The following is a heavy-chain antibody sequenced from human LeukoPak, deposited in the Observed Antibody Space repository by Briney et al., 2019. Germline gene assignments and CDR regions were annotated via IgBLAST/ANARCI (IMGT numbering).Heavy chain of an antibody. CDR1: GFTFSSYW. CDR3: AKDLGIDY. J-gene: IGHJ4*02. Sequence: GGSLRLSCAASGFTFSSYWMSWVRQAPGKGLEWVAVISYDGSNKYYADSVKGRFTISRDNSKNTLYLQMNSLRAEDTAVYYCAKDLGIDYWGQGTLVTVSS. CDR2: ISYDGSNK. V-gene: IGHV3-30*18.